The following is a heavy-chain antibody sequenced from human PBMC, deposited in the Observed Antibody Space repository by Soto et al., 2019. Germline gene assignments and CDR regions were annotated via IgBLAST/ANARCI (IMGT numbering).Heavy chain of an antibody. CDR1: GGSISSGDYY. CDR2: IYYSRST. CDR3: ASTSYGYTFYDS. J-gene: IGHJ4*02. Sequence: QVQLQESGPGLVKPSQTLSLTCTVSGGSISSGDYYWSWIRQPPGKGLEWIGYIYYSRSTYYNPCLKRRVTIAVDTSKNQFSLKLSSVTAADTAVYYCASTSYGYTFYDSWCQGTLVTVSS. V-gene: IGHV4-30-4*01. D-gene: IGHD5-18*01.